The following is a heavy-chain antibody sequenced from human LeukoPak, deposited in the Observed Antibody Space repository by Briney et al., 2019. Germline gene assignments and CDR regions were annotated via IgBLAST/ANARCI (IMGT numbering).Heavy chain of an antibody. Sequence: GGSLRLSCAASGFTFDDYAMHWVRQAPGKGLEWVSLISGDGGSTYYADSVKGRFTISRDSANSLHLQMNSLRDEDTAVYYCARDRGVTTRPRGYFDFWGQGTLVTVSS. CDR3: ARDRGVTTRPRGYFDF. CDR2: ISGDGGST. D-gene: IGHD1-1*01. V-gene: IGHV3-43*02. J-gene: IGHJ4*02. CDR1: GFTFDDYA.